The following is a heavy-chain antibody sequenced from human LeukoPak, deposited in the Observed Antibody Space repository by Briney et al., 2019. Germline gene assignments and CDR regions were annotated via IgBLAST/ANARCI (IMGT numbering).Heavy chain of an antibody. V-gene: IGHV4-4*02. J-gene: IGHJ1*01. D-gene: IGHD6-25*01. CDR3: ARKEAAAAYEYFQH. Sequence: PSETLSLTCSVSGDSISTNNWWSWVRQSPGKGLEWIGEIYHSGGTNYNPSLKSRVSMSVDKSKNQVSLKLSSVTAADTAVYYCARKEAAAAYEYFQHWGQGALVAVSS. CDR1: GDSISTNNW. CDR2: IYHSGGT.